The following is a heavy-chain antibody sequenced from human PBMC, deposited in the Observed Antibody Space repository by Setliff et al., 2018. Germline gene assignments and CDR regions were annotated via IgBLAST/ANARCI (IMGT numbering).Heavy chain of an antibody. J-gene: IGHJ4*02. D-gene: IGHD2-21*02. CDR3: ARDLYCGGHCYQLFDS. CDR2: LHTSGST. Sequence: SETLSLTCAVSGGSISSGSYYWSWIRQPAGKGLEWVGRLHTSGSTNYNPSLKSRVTISVDTSKNQFSLKLSSVTAADTAVYFCARDLYCGGHCYQLFDSWGQGTLVTVSS. V-gene: IGHV4-61*02. CDR1: GGSISSGSYY.